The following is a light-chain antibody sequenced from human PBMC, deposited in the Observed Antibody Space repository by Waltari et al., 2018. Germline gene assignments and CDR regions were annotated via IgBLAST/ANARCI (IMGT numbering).Light chain of an antibody. CDR3: QQYDSNPLT. V-gene: IGKV1-5*03. CDR2: KTS. J-gene: IGKJ4*01. Sequence: DIQMTQSPSTLSASVGDSVTITCRASQSFSNWLAWYQQKPGKAPKLLIYKTSTLESGVPSTFSGSGSGTEFTLTISSLQPDDFASYYCQQYDSNPLTFGGGTKVEV. CDR1: QSFSNW.